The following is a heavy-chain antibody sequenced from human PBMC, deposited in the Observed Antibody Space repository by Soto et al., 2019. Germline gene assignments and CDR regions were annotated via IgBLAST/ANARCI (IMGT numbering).Heavy chain of an antibody. CDR3: ARFRGSYGMDV. V-gene: IGHV1-69*02. CDR1: GGTFSSYT. Sequence: QVQLMQSGAEVKKPGSSVKVSCKASGGTFSSYTISWVRQAPGQGLEWMGRIIPILGIANYAQKFQGSVTITADKSTSTAYMELSSLRSEDTAVYYCARFRGSYGMDVWGQGTTVTVSS. J-gene: IGHJ6*02. CDR2: IIPILGIA. D-gene: IGHD3-10*01.